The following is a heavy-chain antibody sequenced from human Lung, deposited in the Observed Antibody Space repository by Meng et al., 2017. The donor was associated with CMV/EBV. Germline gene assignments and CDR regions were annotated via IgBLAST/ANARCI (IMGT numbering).Heavy chain of an antibody. Sequence: QVQLGQAGADVKKPGASVRVSCKASGYTFNTYYMHWVRQAPGQGLEWMGVINPSGGSSIYAQRFQGRVTMTSDTSTTTVYMDLSSLRSEDTAVYYCARVSKGGSYRFDPWGQGTLVTVSS. V-gene: IGHV1-46*02. D-gene: IGHD1-26*01. CDR1: GYTFNTYY. CDR2: INPSGGSS. CDR3: ARVSKGGSYRFDP. J-gene: IGHJ5*02.